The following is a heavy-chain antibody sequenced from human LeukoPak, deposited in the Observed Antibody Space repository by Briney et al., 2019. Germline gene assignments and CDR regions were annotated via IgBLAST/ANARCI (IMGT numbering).Heavy chain of an antibody. V-gene: IGHV4-39*07. D-gene: IGHD3-10*01. J-gene: IGHJ4*02. CDR2: NT. CDR3: ARGLLWFGELREFDY. Sequence: SETLSLTCTVSGASISSSTYYWGWIRQPPGKGLEWIGSNTYYNPSLKSRVTISVDTSKNQFSLKLSSVTAADTAVYYCARGLLWFGELREFDYWGQGTLVTVFS. CDR1: GASISSSTYY.